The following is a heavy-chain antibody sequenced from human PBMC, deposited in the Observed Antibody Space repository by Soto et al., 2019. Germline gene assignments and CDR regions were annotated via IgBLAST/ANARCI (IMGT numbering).Heavy chain of an antibody. V-gene: IGHV1-18*01. CDR1: GYTFTSYG. J-gene: IGHJ6*02. CDR2: ISAYNGNT. D-gene: IGHD2-15*01. CDR3: ARFSGGSYNTYYFYYGMDV. Sequence: ASVKVSCKASGYTFTSYGISWVRQAPGQGLDWMGWISAYNGNTKYAQDLQGRVTMTTDTSTSTAYMELRSLRSDDTAVYYCARFSGGSYNTYYFYYGMDVWGQGPTVTVSS.